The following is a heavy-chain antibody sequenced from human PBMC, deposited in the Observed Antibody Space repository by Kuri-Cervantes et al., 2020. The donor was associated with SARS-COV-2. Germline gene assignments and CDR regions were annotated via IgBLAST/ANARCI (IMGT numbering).Heavy chain of an antibody. V-gene: IGHV3-21*04. CDR3: AKAPRWGTVWPRVGYFDL. D-gene: IGHD1-26*01. CDR2: ISSSSSYI. CDR1: GFTFSSYS. Sequence: GGSLRLSCAASGFTFSSYSMNWVRQAPGKGLEWVSSISSSSSYIYYADSVKGRFTISRDNAKNSLYLQMNSLRAEDTAVYYCAKAPRWGTVWPRVGYFDLWGRGTLVTVSS. J-gene: IGHJ2*01.